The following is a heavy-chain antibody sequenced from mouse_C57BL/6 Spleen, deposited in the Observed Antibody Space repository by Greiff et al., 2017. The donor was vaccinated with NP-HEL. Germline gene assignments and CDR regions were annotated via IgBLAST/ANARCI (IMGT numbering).Heavy chain of an antibody. CDR1: GYSITSGYY. CDR3: ARGDYGSTLFAY. Sequence: EVKLLESGPGLVKPSQSLSLTCSVTGYSITSGYYWNWIRQFPGNKLEWMGYISYDGSNNYNPSLKNRISITRDTSKNQFFLKLNSVTTEDTATYYCARGDYGSTLFAYWGQGTLVTVSA. J-gene: IGHJ3*01. CDR2: ISYDGSN. V-gene: IGHV3-6*01. D-gene: IGHD1-1*01.